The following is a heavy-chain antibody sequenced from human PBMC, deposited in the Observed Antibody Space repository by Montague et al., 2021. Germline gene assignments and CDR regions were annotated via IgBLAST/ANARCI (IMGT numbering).Heavy chain of an antibody. CDR1: GGSISSYY. CDR2: IYYSGST. J-gene: IGHJ4*02. Sequence: SETLSLTCTVSGGSISSYYWSWIRQPPGKGLEWIGYIYYSGSTKYKPSLKSRVTISEDTSKNQFSLKLSSVTAAGTAVYYCARGYSSSWYNWGQGTLVSVSS. CDR3: ARGYSSSWYN. V-gene: IGHV4-59*01. D-gene: IGHD6-13*01.